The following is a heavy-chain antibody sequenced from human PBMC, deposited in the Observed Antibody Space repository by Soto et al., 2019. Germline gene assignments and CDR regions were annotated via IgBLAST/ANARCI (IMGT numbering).Heavy chain of an antibody. CDR3: ARGGALSTSWYWGDGLDS. CDR2: IIPVFGTP. J-gene: IGHJ4*02. V-gene: IGHV1-69*06. CDR1: GYSFSSHA. D-gene: IGHD6-13*01. Sequence: QVQLEQSGSEVKKSGSSVKVSCKASGYSFSSHAITWVRQAPGQGLEWMGGIIPVFGTPSYAQKFQGRVTMSADKSTNTSYLELRSLRSEDTAAYYCARGGALSTSWYWGDGLDSWGQGTQVTVSS.